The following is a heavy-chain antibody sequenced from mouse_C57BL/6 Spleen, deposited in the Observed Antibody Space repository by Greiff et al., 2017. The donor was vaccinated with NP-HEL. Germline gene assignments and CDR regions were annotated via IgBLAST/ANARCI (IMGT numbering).Heavy chain of an antibody. CDR3: ARVSSGGGYFDY. Sequence: QVQLQQSGAELVRPGTSVKMSCKASGYTFTNYWIGWAKQRPGHGLEWIGDIYPGGGYTNYTEKFKGKATLTADKSSSTAYMQFSSLTSEDSAIYYCARVSSGGGYFDYWGQGTTLTVSS. CDR1: GYTFTNYW. CDR2: IYPGGGYT. V-gene: IGHV1-63*01. D-gene: IGHD3-2*02. J-gene: IGHJ2*01.